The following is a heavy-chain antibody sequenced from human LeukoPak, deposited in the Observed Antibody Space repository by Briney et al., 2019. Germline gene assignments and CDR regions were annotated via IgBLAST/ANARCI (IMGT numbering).Heavy chain of an antibody. D-gene: IGHD3-22*01. CDR2: IFYSGRA. V-gene: IGHV4-39*01. CDR1: GDSISPSSYF. Sequence: SETLSLTCTVSGDSISPSSYFWAWLRQSPGKGLEWIGNIFYSGRAYYNPSLESRVTMSIDTSKSQFSLNLNSVTATDTAVYYCARRQYYDGVDYWGQGTLVTVSS. J-gene: IGHJ4*02. CDR3: ARRQYYDGVDY.